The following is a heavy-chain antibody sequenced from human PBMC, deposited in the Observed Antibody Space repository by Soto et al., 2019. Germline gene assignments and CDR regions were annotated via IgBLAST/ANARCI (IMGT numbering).Heavy chain of an antibody. CDR1: GGTFSSYA. Sequence: QVQLVQSGAEVKKPGSSVKVSCKASGGTFSSYAISWVRQAPGQGLEWMGGIIPLFCTANYAQKLEGGVTIDAHGSTSKANLELSSLRSEDTAVYYCAFVGELPTGDYFDYWGQGTLVTVSS. CDR3: AFVGELPTGDYFDY. V-gene: IGHV1-69*01. D-gene: IGHD1-26*01. CDR2: IIPLFCTA. J-gene: IGHJ4*02.